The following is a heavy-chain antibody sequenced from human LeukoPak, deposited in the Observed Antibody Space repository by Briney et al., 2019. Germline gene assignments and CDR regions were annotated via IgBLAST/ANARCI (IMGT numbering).Heavy chain of an antibody. J-gene: IGHJ4*02. D-gene: IGHD3-3*01. Sequence: SVKVSCKASGGTFNNFAISWVRQAPGQGLEWVGGIIPMSGTANYAQKFQGRVTITADESTSTAYMELSSLRSEDTATYYCASPVKYYDTWSGYPPFDYWGQGTLVTVSS. CDR2: IIPMSGTA. CDR3: ASPVKYYDTWSGYPPFDY. V-gene: IGHV1-69*13. CDR1: GGTFNNFA.